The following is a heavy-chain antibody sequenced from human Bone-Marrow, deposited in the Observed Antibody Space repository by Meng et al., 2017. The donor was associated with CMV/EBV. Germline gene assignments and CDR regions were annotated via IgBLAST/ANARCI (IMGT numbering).Heavy chain of an antibody. J-gene: IGHJ5*02. CDR2: ISSSSSTI. Sequence: GESLKISCAASGFTFSSYSMNWVRQAPGKGLEWVSYISSSSSTIYYADSVKGRFTISRDNAKNSLYLQMNSLRAEDTAVYYCARESYIVVVPAAIPVGDKYNWFDPWGQGTRVTVSS. D-gene: IGHD2-2*02. CDR3: ARESYIVVVPAAIPVGDKYNWFDP. V-gene: IGHV3-48*04. CDR1: GFTFSSYS.